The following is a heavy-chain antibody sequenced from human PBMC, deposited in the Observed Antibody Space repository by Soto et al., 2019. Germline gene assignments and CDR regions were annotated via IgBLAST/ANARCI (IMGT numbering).Heavy chain of an antibody. J-gene: IGHJ6*03. D-gene: IGHD2-2*01. CDR1: GFTLSSYG. V-gene: IGHV3-33*01. CDR3: ARSQSTSWLRDYYYMDV. CDR2: IWYDGSNK. Sequence: GGSLRLSCAASGFTLSSYGMHWVRQAPGKGLEWVAVIWYDGSNKYYADSVKGRFTISRDNSKNTLYLQMNSLRAEDTAVYYCARSQSTSWLRDYYYMDVWGKGTTVTVSS.